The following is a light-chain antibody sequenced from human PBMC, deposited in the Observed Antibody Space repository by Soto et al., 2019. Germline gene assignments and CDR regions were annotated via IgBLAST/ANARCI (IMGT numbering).Light chain of an antibody. Sequence: AIRMTQSPSSFSASTGDRVSITCRATQDIGTYLAWYQQIPGKAPKLLIYDASTLQTGVPSRFSGSGSGTDYTLSISSLQPEDFATYHCQQTYDIPWTFGQGTKVDIK. CDR1: QDIGTY. CDR3: QQTYDIPWT. V-gene: IGKV1-8*01. J-gene: IGKJ1*01. CDR2: DAS.